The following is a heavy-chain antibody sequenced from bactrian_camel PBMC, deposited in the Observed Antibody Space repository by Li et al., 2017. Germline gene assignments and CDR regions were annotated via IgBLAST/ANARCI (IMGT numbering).Heavy chain of an antibody. V-gene: IGHV3S1*01. J-gene: IGHJ4*01. Sequence: VQLVESGGGSALAGGSVRLSCAASGYTFNTYSWFRQAPGQEREGVAAIDTGDGSTYYLNSVEGRFTISRDNAKNTLYLQLNSLQTEDTAMYYCRIGQNTDIAIGKRGQGTQVTVS. CDR2: IDTGDGST. D-gene: IGHD5*01. CDR1: GYTFNTYS.